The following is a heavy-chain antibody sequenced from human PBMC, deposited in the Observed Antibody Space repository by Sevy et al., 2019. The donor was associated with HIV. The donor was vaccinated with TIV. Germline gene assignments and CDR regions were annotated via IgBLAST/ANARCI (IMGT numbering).Heavy chain of an antibody. Sequence: GGSLRLSCAASEFTFSSYVMNWVRQAPGKGLEWVSAISGSGGSTYYADSVKGRFTISRDNSKNTLYLQMNSLRAEDTAVYYCAKDYSARPRPYYMVVWGKGTTVTVSS. J-gene: IGHJ6*03. CDR1: EFTFSSYV. CDR2: ISGSGGST. CDR3: AKDYSARPRPYYMVV. D-gene: IGHD6-6*01. V-gene: IGHV3-23*01.